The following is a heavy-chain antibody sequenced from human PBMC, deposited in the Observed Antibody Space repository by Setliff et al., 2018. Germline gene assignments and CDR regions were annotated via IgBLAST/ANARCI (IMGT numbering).Heavy chain of an antibody. CDR3: ARTCSGSGCYAGLES. Sequence: GGSLRLSCPASGFTFSSYWTHWVRQAPGKGLVWVSRIISDRSSTSYADSVKGRFTISRDNSTNTLYLQMNSLRPEDTAVYYCARTCSGSGCYAGLESWGQGTPVTVSS. D-gene: IGHD2-15*01. J-gene: IGHJ4*02. CDR2: IISDRSST. CDR1: GFTFSSYW. V-gene: IGHV3-74*01.